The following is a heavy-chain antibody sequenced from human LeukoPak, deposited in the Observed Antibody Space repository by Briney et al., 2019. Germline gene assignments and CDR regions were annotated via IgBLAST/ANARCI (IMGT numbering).Heavy chain of an antibody. CDR3: AKRYYDDSSGYYHWNPFGFDY. CDR1: GFTFSSYA. Sequence: GGSLRLSCAASGFTFSSYAMSWVRQAPGKRLEWVSAISGSGGSTYYADSVKGRFTISRDNSKNTLYLQMNSLRAEDTAVYYCAKRYYDDSSGYYHWNPFGFDYWGQGTLVTVSS. V-gene: IGHV3-23*01. D-gene: IGHD3-22*01. CDR2: ISGSGGST. J-gene: IGHJ4*02.